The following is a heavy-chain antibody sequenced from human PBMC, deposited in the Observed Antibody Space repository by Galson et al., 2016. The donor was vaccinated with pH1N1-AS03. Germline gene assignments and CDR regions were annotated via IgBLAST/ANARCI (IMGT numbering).Heavy chain of an antibody. CDR2: IIPSLDVP. D-gene: IGHD1-14*01. V-gene: IGHV1-69*10. Sequence: SVKVSCKASGYIFTGFYVHWVRQAPGQGLEWMGWIIPSLDVPNYAQKFQGRVTITADKSTRTAYMELSSLRSEDTAVYYCARDSTITGTTEDDALDIWGQGTMVIVSS. CDR1: GYIFTGFY. J-gene: IGHJ3*02. CDR3: ARDSTITGTTEDDALDI.